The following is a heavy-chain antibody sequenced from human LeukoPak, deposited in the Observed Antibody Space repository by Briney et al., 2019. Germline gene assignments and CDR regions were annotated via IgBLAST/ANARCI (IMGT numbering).Heavy chain of an antibody. Sequence: PGGSLRLSCAASGFTFSSYEMNWVRQAPGKGLEWVSYISSSGSIIYYADSVKGRFTISRDNAKNSLYLQMNSLRAEDTAVYYCARDSSGYYEFPYYMDVWGKGTTVTISS. CDR2: ISSSGSII. V-gene: IGHV3-48*03. CDR1: GFTFSSYE. J-gene: IGHJ6*03. D-gene: IGHD3-22*01. CDR3: ARDSSGYYEFPYYMDV.